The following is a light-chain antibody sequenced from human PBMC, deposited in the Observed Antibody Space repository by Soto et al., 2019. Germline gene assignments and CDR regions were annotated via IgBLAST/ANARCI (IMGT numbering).Light chain of an antibody. CDR3: QSFESGLSSYV. CDR2: GNN. CDR1: SSNIGAGYD. J-gene: IGLJ1*01. V-gene: IGLV1-40*01. Sequence: QSVLTQPPSVSGAPGQRVSISCIGSSSNIGAGYDVHWYQQLPGTAPKLLIYGNNNRPSGVPDRFSGSKSGTSASLAITGLQAEDEAAYYCQSFESGLSSYVFGTGTKLTVL.